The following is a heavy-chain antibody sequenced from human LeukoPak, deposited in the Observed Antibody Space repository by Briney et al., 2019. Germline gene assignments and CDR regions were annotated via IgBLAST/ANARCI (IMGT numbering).Heavy chain of an antibody. CDR2: IYSTGST. CDR3: ARQIASAGTAGFDF. D-gene: IGHD6-13*01. J-gene: IGHJ4*02. Sequence: KASETLPLTCTVSGGSISSYYWSWIRQPAGKGLEWIGRIYSTGSTNYNPSLKSRVTMSVDTSKNQFSPRLRSVTAADTAVYYCARQIASAGTAGFDFWGQGALVTVSS. V-gene: IGHV4-4*07. CDR1: GGSISSYY.